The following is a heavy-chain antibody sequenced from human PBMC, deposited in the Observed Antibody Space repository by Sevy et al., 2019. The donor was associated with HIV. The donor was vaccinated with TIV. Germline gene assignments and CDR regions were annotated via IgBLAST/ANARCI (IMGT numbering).Heavy chain of an antibody. D-gene: IGHD6-6*01. J-gene: IGHJ6*02. CDR3: ARDSSSSYYYYGMDV. CDR1: GYTFTSYG. CDR2: ISAYNGNT. Sequence: ASVKVSCKASGYTFTSYGISWVRQAPGQGLAWMGWISAYNGNTNYAQKLQGRVTMTTDTSTSTAYMELRSLRSDDTAVYYCARDSSSSYYYYGMDVWGQGTTVTVSS. V-gene: IGHV1-18*01.